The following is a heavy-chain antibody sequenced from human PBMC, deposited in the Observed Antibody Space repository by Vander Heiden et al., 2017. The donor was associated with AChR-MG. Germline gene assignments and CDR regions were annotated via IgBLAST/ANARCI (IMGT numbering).Heavy chain of an antibody. J-gene: IGHJ3*02. CDR3: ARGCGGDCYIGAFEI. CDR1: GFNFNSYD. CDR2: ISDSGSIT. V-gene: IGHV3-48*03. D-gene: IGHD2-21*02. Sequence: EVQLVESRGSSVQPPASLRLSCAASGFNFNSYDMNWVRQAPGEGMEWLSYISDSGSITYYADSVKGRFTISRDNAKNSLSLHMKSLRAEDTAVYYRARGCGGDCYIGAFEIWGQGTMVTVSS.